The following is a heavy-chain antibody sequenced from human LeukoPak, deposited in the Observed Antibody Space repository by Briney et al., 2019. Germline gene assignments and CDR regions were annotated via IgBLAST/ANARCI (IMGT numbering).Heavy chain of an antibody. V-gene: IGHV3-21*01. CDR2: ISSSSSYI. J-gene: IGHJ3*02. D-gene: IGHD6-19*01. CDR3: ARSGGSSGWYAGRGDASDI. Sequence: GGSLRLSCAASGFTFSSYSMNWVRQAPGKGLEWVLSISSSSSYIYYADSVKGRFTISRDNAKNSLYLQMNSLRAEDTAVYYCARSGGSSGWYAGRGDASDIWGQGTMVTVSS. CDR1: GFTFSSYS.